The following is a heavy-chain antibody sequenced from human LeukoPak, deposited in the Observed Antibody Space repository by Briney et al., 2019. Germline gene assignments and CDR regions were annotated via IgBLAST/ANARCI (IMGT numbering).Heavy chain of an antibody. CDR3: ATTLNIATPGHL. D-gene: IGHD6-13*01. Sequence: GGSLRLSCAASGFTFSSHAMHWVRQAPGKGLEWVAVTSKDGSDKYYGDSVKGRFTISRDNARNSVYLQMSSLRAEDTGVYYCATTLNIATPGHLWGQGALVTVSS. CDR1: GFTFSSHA. CDR2: TSKDGSDK. J-gene: IGHJ4*02. V-gene: IGHV3-30*03.